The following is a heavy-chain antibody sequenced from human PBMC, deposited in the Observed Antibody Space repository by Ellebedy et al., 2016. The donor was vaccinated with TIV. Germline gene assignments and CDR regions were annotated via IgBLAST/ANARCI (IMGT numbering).Heavy chain of an antibody. D-gene: IGHD1-26*01. Sequence: SGPTLVXPPQTLTLTCTVSGFSLSTSGMCVSWIRQPPGKALEWLARIDWVDDKYYGTSLKTRPTISKDTSKNQVVLTMTNMDPADTATYYCARTAAYSGMEVRDFDYWGQGTLVTVSS. CDR1: GFSLSTSGMC. CDR3: ARTAAYSGMEVRDFDY. V-gene: IGHV2-70*11. J-gene: IGHJ4*02. CDR2: IDWVDDK.